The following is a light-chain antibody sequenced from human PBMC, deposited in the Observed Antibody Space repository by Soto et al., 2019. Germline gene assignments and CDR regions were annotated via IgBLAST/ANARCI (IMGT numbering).Light chain of an antibody. V-gene: IGKV1-5*03. CDR2: KAS. CDR3: QQDNESFPYT. J-gene: IGKJ2*01. CDR1: QSISSW. Sequence: IQMTQSPSTLSASVGDRVTITCRASQSISSWLAWYQQKPATAPNLLIYKASTLESGVPSRFSGSRSGTEFTLTVSSLQPDEFATYYCQQDNESFPYTFGQGTKVDIK.